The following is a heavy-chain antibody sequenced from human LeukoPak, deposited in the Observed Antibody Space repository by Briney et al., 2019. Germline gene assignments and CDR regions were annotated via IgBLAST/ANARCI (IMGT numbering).Heavy chain of an antibody. Sequence: SQTLSLTCAVSGGSISSGGYSWSWIGQPPGKGLEWIGYIYHSGSTYYNPSLKSRVTISVDRSKNQFSLKLSSVTAADTAVYYCARGPYGYNPFDYWGQGTLVTVSS. CDR3: ARGPYGYNPFDY. V-gene: IGHV4-30-2*01. CDR1: GGSISSGGYS. J-gene: IGHJ4*02. D-gene: IGHD5-24*01. CDR2: IYHSGST.